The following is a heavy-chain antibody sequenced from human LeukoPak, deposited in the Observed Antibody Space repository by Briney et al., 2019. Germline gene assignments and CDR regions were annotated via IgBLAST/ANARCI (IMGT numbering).Heavy chain of an antibody. CDR1: GFTFSSYA. CDR3: ARKFWPSGWYLDRCAFDI. J-gene: IGHJ3*02. Sequence: GGSLRLSCAASGFTFSSYAMHWVRQAPGKGLEWVAVISYDGSNKYYADSVKGRFTISRDNSKNTLYLQMNSLRAEDTAVYYCARKFWPSGWYLDRCAFDIWGQGTMVTVSS. V-gene: IGHV3-30-3*01. D-gene: IGHD6-19*01. CDR2: ISYDGSNK.